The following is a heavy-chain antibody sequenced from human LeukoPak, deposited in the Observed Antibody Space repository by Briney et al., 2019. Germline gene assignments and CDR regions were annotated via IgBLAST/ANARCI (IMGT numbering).Heavy chain of an antibody. V-gene: IGHV3-23*01. CDR3: AKRHYDSSGYYGWGAFDI. J-gene: IGHJ3*02. Sequence: GGSLRLSCTASGLSLNNYAMSWVRQAPGKGVEWVSAISGSGGSTYYADSVKGRFTISRDNSKNTLYLQMNSLRAEDTAVYYCAKRHYDSSGYYGWGAFDIWGQGTMVTVSS. CDR1: GLSLNNYA. D-gene: IGHD3-22*01. CDR2: ISGSGGST.